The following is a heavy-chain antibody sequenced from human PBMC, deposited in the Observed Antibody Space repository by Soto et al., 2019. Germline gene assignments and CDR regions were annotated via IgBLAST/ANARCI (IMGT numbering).Heavy chain of an antibody. V-gene: IGHV1-18*01. CDR3: ADGYCSGGSCYGGFDI. D-gene: IGHD2-15*01. CDR2: ISAYNGNT. CDR1: GYTFTSYG. J-gene: IGHJ3*02. Sequence: ASVKVSCKASGYTFTSYGISWVRQAPGQGLEWTGWISAYNGNTNYAQKLQGRVTMTTDTSTSTAYMELRSLRSDDTAVYYCADGYCSGGSCYGGFDIWGQGTMVTVSS.